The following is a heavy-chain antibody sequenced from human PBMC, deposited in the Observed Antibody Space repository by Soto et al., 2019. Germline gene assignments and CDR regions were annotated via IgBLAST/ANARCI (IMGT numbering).Heavy chain of an antibody. V-gene: IGHV3-15*07. J-gene: IGHJ5*01. CDR3: TTDGGYYVSSSCYHIDS. CDR1: GFTFKNTW. Sequence: GGSLRLSCAASGFTFKNTWMTWVRQAPGKGLEWVGRLKSKTDGGTTDYAAPVKGRFTISRDDSKNTLYLQLDSLKTEDTSVYFCTTDGGYYVSSSCYHIDSWGHANLVTVYS. CDR2: LKSKTDGGTT. D-gene: IGHD2-2*01.